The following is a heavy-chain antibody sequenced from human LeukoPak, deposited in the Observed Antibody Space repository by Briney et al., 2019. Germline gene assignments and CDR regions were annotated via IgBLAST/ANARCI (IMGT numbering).Heavy chain of an antibody. CDR3: ARGYCSSTSCYWDNWFDP. J-gene: IGHJ5*02. Sequence: SETLSLTCTVSGGSISSGSYNWSWIRPPAGKGLEWIGRIYTSGSTNYNPSLKSPVTISVDTSKNQFSLKLSSVTAADTAVYYCARGYCSSTSCYWDNWFDPWGQGTLVTVSS. D-gene: IGHD2-2*01. CDR2: IYTSGST. V-gene: IGHV4-61*02. CDR1: GGSISSGSYN.